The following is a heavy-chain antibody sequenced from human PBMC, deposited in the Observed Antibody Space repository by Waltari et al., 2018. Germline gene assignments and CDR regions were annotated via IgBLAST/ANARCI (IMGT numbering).Heavy chain of an antibody. Sequence: QVQLQQSGPGLVKPSATLSLICIVSGCSISSYYGNWIRQPAGKGLEWIGRIYTSGSTSYNPSLKSRVTMSVDTSKNHVSLRLSSVTAADTAVYYCAGSSNFGIYGLDVWGQGTTVIVSS. D-gene: IGHD3-3*01. CDR2: IYTSGST. V-gene: IGHV4-4*07. CDR1: GCSISSYY. CDR3: AGSSNFGIYGLDV. J-gene: IGHJ6*02.